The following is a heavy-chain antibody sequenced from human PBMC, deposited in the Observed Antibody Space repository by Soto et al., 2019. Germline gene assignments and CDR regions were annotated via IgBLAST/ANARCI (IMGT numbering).Heavy chain of an antibody. CDR2: IYSTGTT. V-gene: IGHV3-53*01. Sequence: PGESLKISCAASGFTVGNNYMSWVRQAPGKGLEWVSLIYSTGTTKYADSVKGRFTVSRDNAKNTLYLQMNSLRAEDTAVYYCAKDGRGSGSHYNSFGYWGQGTLVTVSS. J-gene: IGHJ4*02. CDR1: GFTVGNNY. D-gene: IGHD3-10*01. CDR3: AKDGRGSGSHYNSFGY.